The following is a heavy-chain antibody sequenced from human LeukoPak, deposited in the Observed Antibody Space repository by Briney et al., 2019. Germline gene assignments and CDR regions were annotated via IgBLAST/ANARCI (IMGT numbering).Heavy chain of an antibody. CDR1: GYSFTSYW. D-gene: IGHD3-3*01. CDR2: IYPGDSDT. J-gene: IGHJ4*02. V-gene: IGHV5-51*01. CDR3: ARTYYDFWSGYYLYFDY. Sequence: GESLKISCKGSGYSFTSYWIGWGRQMPGKGLEWMGIIYPGDSDTRYSPSFQGQVTISADKSISTAYLQWSSLKASDTAMYYCARTYYDFWSGYYLYFDYWGQGTLVTVSS.